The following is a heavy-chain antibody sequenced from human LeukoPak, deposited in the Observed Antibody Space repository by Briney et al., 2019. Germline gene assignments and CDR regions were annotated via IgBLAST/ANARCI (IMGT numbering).Heavy chain of an antibody. D-gene: IGHD3-10*01. Sequence: SETLSLTCTVSGGSISSSSYYWGWIRQPPGKGLEWIGSIYCSGSTYYNPSLKSRVTISVDTSKNQFSLRLSSVTAADTAVYYCARYYYGSFDIWGQGTMVTVSS. V-gene: IGHV4-39*07. CDR3: ARYYYGSFDI. J-gene: IGHJ3*02. CDR2: IYCSGST. CDR1: GGSISSSSYY.